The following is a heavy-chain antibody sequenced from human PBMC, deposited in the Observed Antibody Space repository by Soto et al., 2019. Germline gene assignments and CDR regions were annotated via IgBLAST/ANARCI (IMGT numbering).Heavy chain of an antibody. CDR3: AREGSRPYYYYGMDV. CDR1: GYSFTTYG. CDR2: ISTYNGDT. V-gene: IGHV1-18*01. Sequence: QVQLVQSGAEVKKPGASVKVSCKASGYSFTTYGISWVRQAPGQGLEWMGWISTYNGDTDYAQNLQGRVTMTTDTSTTTAYVELRSLRSDDTAVYYCAREGSRPYYYYGMDVWGQGTTVTVSS. J-gene: IGHJ6*02. D-gene: IGHD2-15*01.